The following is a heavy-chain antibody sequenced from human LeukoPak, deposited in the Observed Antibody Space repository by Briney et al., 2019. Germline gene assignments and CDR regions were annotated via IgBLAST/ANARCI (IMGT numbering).Heavy chain of an antibody. Sequence: PSETLSLTRTVSGGSISSGDYYWSWIRQPPGKGLEWIGYIYYSGSTYYNPSLKSRVTISVDTSKNQFSLKLSSVTAADTAVYYCARESYHYYGMDVWGQGTTVTVSS. J-gene: IGHJ6*02. CDR2: IYYSGST. CDR3: ARESYHYYGMDV. V-gene: IGHV4-30-4*01. CDR1: GGSISSGDYY.